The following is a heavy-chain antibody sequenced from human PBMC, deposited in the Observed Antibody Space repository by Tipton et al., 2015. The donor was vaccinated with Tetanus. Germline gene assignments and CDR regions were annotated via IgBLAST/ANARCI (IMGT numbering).Heavy chain of an antibody. V-gene: IGHV4-30-2*01. Sequence: TLSLTCDVSGGSISGGGYSWSWIRQPPGPGKGLEWIGDIYESGTTHYNPSLKSRVTLSLDMSKTHVSLNLTSVTAADTAVYFCARAPYNSPGKYYFDYWGQGILVTVSS. CDR2: IYESGTT. CDR3: ARAPYNSPGKYYFDY. J-gene: IGHJ4*02. D-gene: IGHD5-24*01. CDR1: GGSISGGGYS.